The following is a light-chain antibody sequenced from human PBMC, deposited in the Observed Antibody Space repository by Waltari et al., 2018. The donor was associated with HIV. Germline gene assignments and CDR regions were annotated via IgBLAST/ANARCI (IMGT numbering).Light chain of an antibody. V-gene: IGLV2-14*01. Sequence: QSALTQPASVSGSPGQSITISCTGTSSDVGGYNYVSWYQQTQGKAPKLTIYDVSNRPSGVANRVSGSNAGQTASLSISGLQAEDEADYYCSSYTGSSTLVVFGGGTKLTVL. CDR2: DVS. J-gene: IGLJ2*01. CDR3: SSYTGSSTLVV. CDR1: SSDVGGYNY.